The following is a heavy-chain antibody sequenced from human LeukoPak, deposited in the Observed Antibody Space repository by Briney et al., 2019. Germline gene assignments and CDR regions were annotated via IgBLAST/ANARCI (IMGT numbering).Heavy chain of an antibody. V-gene: IGHV3-23*01. Sequence: GGTLRLSCAAPGFTFSSYGMSWVRQAPGKGLEWVSAISGSGGSTYYADSVKGRFTISRDNSKNTLYLQMNSLRAEDTAVYYCAKVLGFYYYYYMDVWGKGTTVTISS. J-gene: IGHJ6*03. CDR1: GFTFSSYG. CDR3: AKVLGFYYYYYMDV. CDR2: ISGSGGST. D-gene: IGHD2-15*01.